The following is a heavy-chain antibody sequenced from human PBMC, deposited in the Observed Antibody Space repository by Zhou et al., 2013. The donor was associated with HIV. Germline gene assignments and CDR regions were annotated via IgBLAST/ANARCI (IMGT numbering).Heavy chain of an antibody. CDR1: GESSNSYA. Sequence: QVQMVQSGAEVKKPGSSVKVSCKASGESSNSYAISWVRQAPGQGLEWMGVIIPMFATPLYAHKFQGRVTIFTDDSTNTAYMELSSLTSEDTAFYYCARSDNFGELFKYWGQGTLVTVSS. J-gene: IGHJ4*02. V-gene: IGHV1-69*05. CDR2: IIPMFATP. CDR3: ARSDNFGELFKY. D-gene: IGHD3-10*01.